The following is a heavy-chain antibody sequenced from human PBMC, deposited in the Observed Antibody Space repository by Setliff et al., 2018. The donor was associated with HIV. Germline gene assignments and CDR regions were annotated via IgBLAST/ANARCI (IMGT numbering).Heavy chain of an antibody. CDR2: IYHSGST. CDR3: ASLSGIAVAGSDYYYGMDV. J-gene: IGHJ6*02. CDR1: GGSISSSNW. D-gene: IGHD6-19*01. V-gene: IGHV4-4*02. Sequence: LSLTCAVSGGSISSSNWLSWVRQPPGKGLEWIGEIYHSGSTNYNPSLKSRVTISVDKSKNQFSLKLSSVTAADTAVYYCASLSGIAVAGSDYYYGMDVWGQGTTVTVSS.